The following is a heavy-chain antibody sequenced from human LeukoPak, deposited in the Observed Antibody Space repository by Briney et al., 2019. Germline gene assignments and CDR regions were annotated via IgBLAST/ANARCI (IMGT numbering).Heavy chain of an antibody. Sequence: SETLSLTCAVYGGSFSGYYWSWIRQPPGKGLEWIGEINHSGSTNYNPSLKSRVTISVDTSKNQFSLKLSSVTAADTAVYYCRSNSWYGNGDYWGQGTLVTVSS. D-gene: IGHD6-13*01. CDR1: GGSFSGYY. V-gene: IGHV4-34*01. J-gene: IGHJ4*02. CDR3: RSNSWYGNGDY. CDR2: INHSGST.